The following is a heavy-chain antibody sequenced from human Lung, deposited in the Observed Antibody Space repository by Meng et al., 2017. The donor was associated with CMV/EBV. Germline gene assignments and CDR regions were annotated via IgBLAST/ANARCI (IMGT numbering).Heavy chain of an antibody. Sequence: SLKISCAASGFTFSSCAMHWVRQAPGKGLEWVAVISYDGSNKYYADSVKGRFTISRDNSKNTLYLQMNSLRAEDTAVYYCARTPKDIVVVPADSFYFDYWGQGXLVTVSS. CDR1: GFTFSSCA. CDR2: ISYDGSNK. V-gene: IGHV3-30-3*01. D-gene: IGHD2-2*01. CDR3: ARTPKDIVVVPADSFYFDY. J-gene: IGHJ4*02.